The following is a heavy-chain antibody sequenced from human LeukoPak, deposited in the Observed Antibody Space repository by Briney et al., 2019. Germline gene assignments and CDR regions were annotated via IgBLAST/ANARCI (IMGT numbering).Heavy chain of an antibody. D-gene: IGHD1-1*01. J-gene: IGHJ3*02. CDR2: IGTAGDT. CDR1: GFTFSSYD. CDR3: AREGTGATRDAFDI. Sequence: GGSLRLSCAASGFTFSSYDMPWVRQATGKGLEWVSAIGTAGDTYYPGSVKGRFTISRENAKNSLYLQMNSLRAGDTAVYYCAREGTGATRDAFDIWGQGTMVTVSS. V-gene: IGHV3-13*01.